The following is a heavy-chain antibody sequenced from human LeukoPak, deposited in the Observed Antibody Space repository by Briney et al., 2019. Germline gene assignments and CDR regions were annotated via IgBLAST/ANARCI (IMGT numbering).Heavy chain of an antibody. CDR2: FSYSGST. V-gene: IGHV4-39*07. CDR3: ARGHYGDYYFDY. Sequence: SETLSLTCTVSGDSITNSTYYWGWVRQPPGKGLEWIGTFSYSGSTYYNPSLKSRVTISVDTSKNQFSLKLSSVTAADTAVYYCARGHYGDYYFDYWGQGTLVTVSS. CDR1: GDSITNSTYY. J-gene: IGHJ4*02. D-gene: IGHD4-17*01.